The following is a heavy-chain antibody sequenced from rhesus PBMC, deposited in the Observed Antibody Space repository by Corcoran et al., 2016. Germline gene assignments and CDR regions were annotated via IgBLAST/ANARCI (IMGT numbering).Heavy chain of an antibody. V-gene: IGHV4-143*01. J-gene: IGHJ4*01. CDR2: IYGGGGST. D-gene: IGHD4-29*01. CDR3: ARGRGYGSNYVAY. Sequence: QVQLQASGPGLVKPSETLSLTCAVSGGSIRDYYYWSWIRQPPGQGLEWIGQIYGGGGSTYYNPSLKSRVTVYKDTSKNQFSLKLSSVTAADTAVYYCARGRGYGSNYVAYWGQGVLVTVSS. CDR1: GGSIRDYYY.